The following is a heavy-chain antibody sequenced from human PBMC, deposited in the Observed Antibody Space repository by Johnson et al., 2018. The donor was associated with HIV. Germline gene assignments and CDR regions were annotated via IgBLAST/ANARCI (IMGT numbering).Heavy chain of an antibody. CDR3: VRDDYSFHI. CDR2: IKEDGSEK. CDR1: GFTFSSHW. D-gene: IGHD4/OR15-4a*01. J-gene: IGHJ3*02. Sequence: VQLVESGGALVQPGGSLRLSCAASGFTFSSHWMNWVRQAPGKGLEWVANIKEDGSEKKYVDSVKGRFTISRDNAKNTLYLEMNGLRADETAVYYCVRDDYSFHIWGRGTLVTVSS. V-gene: IGHV3-7*01.